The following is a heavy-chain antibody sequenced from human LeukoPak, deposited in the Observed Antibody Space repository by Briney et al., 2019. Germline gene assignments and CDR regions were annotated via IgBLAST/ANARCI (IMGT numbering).Heavy chain of an antibody. CDR1: GGSISRGGYS. CDR3: ARDPHDYGDYFDY. V-gene: IGHV4-30-2*01. D-gene: IGHD4-17*01. J-gene: IGHJ4*02. Sequence: KISQTLSLTCAVSGGSISRGGYSWSWIRQPPGKGLEWIGYIYHSGSTYYNPSLKSRVTISVDRSKNQFSLKLSSVTAADTAVYYCARDPHDYGDYFDYWGQGPLVTVSS. CDR2: IYHSGST.